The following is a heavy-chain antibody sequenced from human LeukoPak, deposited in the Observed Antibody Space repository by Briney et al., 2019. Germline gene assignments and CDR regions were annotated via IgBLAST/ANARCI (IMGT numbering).Heavy chain of an antibody. V-gene: IGHV3-23*01. Sequence: PGGSLRLSCAASGFTFSSYAMSWVRQAPGKGLEWVSGISGSGDNTYYADSVKGRFTISRDNSKNTLYVQVNSLGTEDTAAYYCAKESDTAMVTRFDYWGQGTLVTVSS. CDR2: ISGSGDNT. D-gene: IGHD5-18*01. CDR1: GFTFSSYA. J-gene: IGHJ4*02. CDR3: AKESDTAMVTRFDY.